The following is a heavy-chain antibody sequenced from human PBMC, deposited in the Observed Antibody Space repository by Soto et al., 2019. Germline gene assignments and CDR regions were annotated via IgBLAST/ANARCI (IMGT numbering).Heavy chain of an antibody. V-gene: IGHV4-31*03. D-gene: IGHD6-19*01. CDR3: ARMSLRVAGTGLGAFDI. CDR1: GGSISRGGYY. J-gene: IGHJ3*02. CDR2: MFYSGST. Sequence: SETLSLTCTVSGGSISRGGYYWNWIRQHPGKGLEWIGYMFYSGSTYYNPSLKSRVTISMDTSKNQFSLNLSSVTAADTAVYYCARMSLRVAGTGLGAFDIWGQGTMVTVSS.